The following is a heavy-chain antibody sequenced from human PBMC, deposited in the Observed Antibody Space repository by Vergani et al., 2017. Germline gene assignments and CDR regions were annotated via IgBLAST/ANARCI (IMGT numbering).Heavy chain of an antibody. V-gene: IGHV3-9*01. D-gene: IGHD6-13*01. CDR1: GFTFDDYA. Sequence: EVQLVESGGGLVQPGRSLRLSCAASGFTFDDYAMHWVRQAPGKGLEWVSGISWNSGSIGYADSVKGRFTISRDNAKNSLYLQMNSLRAGDTAVYYCARGRIAASGDYFDYWGQGTLVTVSS. CDR2: ISWNSGSI. CDR3: ARGRIAASGDYFDY. J-gene: IGHJ4*02.